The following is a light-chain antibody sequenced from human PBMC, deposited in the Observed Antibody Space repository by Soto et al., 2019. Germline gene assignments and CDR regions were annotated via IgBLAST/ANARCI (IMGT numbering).Light chain of an antibody. CDR2: GNS. CDR1: SSNIGAGYD. Sequence: QSVLTQPPSVSGAPGQRVTISCTGSSSNIGAGYDVHWYQQLPGTAPKLLIYGNSNRPSGVPDRFSGSKSGTSASLAITGLQAEDEADYSCQSYDSSLSGLYVFVTGTKVTVL. J-gene: IGLJ1*01. CDR3: QSYDSSLSGLYV. V-gene: IGLV1-40*01.